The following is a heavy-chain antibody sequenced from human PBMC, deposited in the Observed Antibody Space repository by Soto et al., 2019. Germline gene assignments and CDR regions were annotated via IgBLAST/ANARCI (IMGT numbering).Heavy chain of an antibody. CDR2: IYWNDDK. D-gene: IGHD4-17*01. CDR3: AHRRFHLDYGDDWGFDY. V-gene: IGHV2-5*01. Sequence: QITLKESGPTLVKPTQTLTLTCTFSGFSLSTSGVGVGWIRQPPGKALEWLALIYWNDDKRYSPSLKSRLTITKDTSKNQVVLTMTNMDPVDTATYYCAHRRFHLDYGDDWGFDYWGQGTLVTVSS. J-gene: IGHJ4*02. CDR1: GFSLSTSGVG.